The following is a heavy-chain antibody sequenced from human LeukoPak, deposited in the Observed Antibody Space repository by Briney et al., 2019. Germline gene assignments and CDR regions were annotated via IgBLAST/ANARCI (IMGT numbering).Heavy chain of an antibody. Sequence: SETLSLTCTVSGGSLTHYYWTWIRQPAGKELEWIGRIHSSGLTNYNPSFKSRVTISVDTSKNQFSLKLSSVTAADTAVYYCARLDLSWLVDYWGQGTLVTVSS. CDR3: ARLDLSWLVDY. J-gene: IGHJ4*02. CDR1: GGSLTHYY. D-gene: IGHD6-13*01. V-gene: IGHV4-4*07. CDR2: IHSSGLT.